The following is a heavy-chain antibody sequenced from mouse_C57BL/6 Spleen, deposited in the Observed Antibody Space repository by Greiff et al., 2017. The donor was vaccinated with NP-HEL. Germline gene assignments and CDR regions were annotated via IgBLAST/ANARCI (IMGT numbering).Heavy chain of an antibody. D-gene: IGHD2-4*01. CDR3: ALYYDYEWFAY. CDR1: GYTFTDYN. Sequence: EVQLQQSGPELVKPGASVKIPCKASGYTFTDYNMDWVKQSHGKSLEWIGDINPNNGGTIYNQKFKGKATLTVDKSSSTAYMELRSLTSEDTAVYYCALYYDYEWFAYWGQGTLVTVSA. CDR2: INPNNGGT. V-gene: IGHV1-18*01. J-gene: IGHJ3*01.